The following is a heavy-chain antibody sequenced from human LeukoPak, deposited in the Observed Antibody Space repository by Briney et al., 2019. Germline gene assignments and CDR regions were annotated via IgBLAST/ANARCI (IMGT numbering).Heavy chain of an antibody. V-gene: IGHV3-23*01. CDR3: AKDNAIAVAGTYYFDY. CDR2: ISGSGGST. CDR1: GFTFSSYA. D-gene: IGHD6-19*01. Sequence: GGSLRLSCAASGFTFSSYAMSWVRQAPGKGLEWVSAISGSGGSTYYADSVKGRFTISRDNSKNTLYLQMNSLRAEDTAVYYCAKDNAIAVAGTYYFDYWGQGTLVTVSS. J-gene: IGHJ4*02.